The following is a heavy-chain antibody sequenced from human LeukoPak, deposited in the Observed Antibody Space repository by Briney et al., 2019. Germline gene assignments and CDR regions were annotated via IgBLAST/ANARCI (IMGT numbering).Heavy chain of an antibody. CDR2: IYTSGST. CDR3: ARDVKVQRTVVTGSGFLVWANWFDP. Sequence: SETLSLTCTVSGGSISSYYWSWIRQPPGKGLEWIGYIYTSGSTNYNPSLKSRVTMSVDTSKNQFSLKLSSVTAADTAVYYCARDVKVQRTVVTGSGFLVWANWFDPWGQGTLVTVSS. J-gene: IGHJ5*02. D-gene: IGHD2-21*02. V-gene: IGHV4-4*08. CDR1: GGSISSYY.